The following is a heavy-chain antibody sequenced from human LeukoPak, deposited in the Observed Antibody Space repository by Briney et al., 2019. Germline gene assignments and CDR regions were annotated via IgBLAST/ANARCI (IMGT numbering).Heavy chain of an antibody. D-gene: IGHD2-21*01. CDR2: IIPIFGTA. Sequence: SVKVSCKASGGTFSSYAISWVRQAPGQGLEWMGGIIPIFGTANYAQKFQGRVTFTADKSTSTAYMELSSLRSEDTAVYYCARREAIRGDYYYYGMDVWGKGTTVTVSS. CDR1: GGTFSSYA. V-gene: IGHV1-69*06. CDR3: ARREAIRGDYYYYGMDV. J-gene: IGHJ6*04.